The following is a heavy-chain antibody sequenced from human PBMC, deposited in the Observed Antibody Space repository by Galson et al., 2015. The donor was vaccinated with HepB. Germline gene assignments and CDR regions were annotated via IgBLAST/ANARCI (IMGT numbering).Heavy chain of an antibody. CDR1: GDSVSSNSAA. V-gene: IGHV6-1*01. CDR3: ARSTGDLDY. CDR2: TYYRSKWYN. Sequence: CAISGDSVSSNSAAWNWIRQSPSRGLEWLGRTYYRSKWYNGYAISVKGRITISPDTSRNQFSLHLNSVTPEDTAVYYCARSTGDLDYWGQGTLVTVSS. D-gene: IGHD7-27*01. J-gene: IGHJ4*02.